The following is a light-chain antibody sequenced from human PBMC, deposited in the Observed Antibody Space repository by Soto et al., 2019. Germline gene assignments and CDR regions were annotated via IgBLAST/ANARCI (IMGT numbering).Light chain of an antibody. CDR1: QEVRND. Sequence: AVQMTQSPSSLSASVGDRVTITCRASQEVRNDLDWYQQKPGKPPKLLIYAASHLQNGVPSRFSGSGSGTHFTLTISSLQPEDFATYYCLQDYNYPRTFGQGTKLEIK. CDR2: AAS. J-gene: IGKJ2*01. V-gene: IGKV1-6*01. CDR3: LQDYNYPRT.